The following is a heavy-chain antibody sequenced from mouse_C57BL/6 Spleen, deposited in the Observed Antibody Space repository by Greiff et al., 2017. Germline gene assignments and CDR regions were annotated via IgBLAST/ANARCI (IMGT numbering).Heavy chain of an antibody. J-gene: IGHJ2*01. CDR2: ALPGSGST. Sequence: QVQLQQSGAELMKPGASVKLSCKATGYTFTGYWIEWVKQRPGHGLEWIGEALPGSGSTNYNEKCKGKATFTADTSSNTAYMQLSSLTTEDSAIYYCARSRGSSYYFDYWGQGTTLTVSS. CDR3: ARSRGSSYYFDY. CDR1: GYTFTGYW. V-gene: IGHV1-9*01. D-gene: IGHD1-1*01.